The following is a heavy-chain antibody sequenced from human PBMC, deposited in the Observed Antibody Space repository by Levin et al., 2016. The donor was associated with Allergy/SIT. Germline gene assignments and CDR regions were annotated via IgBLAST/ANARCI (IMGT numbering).Heavy chain of an antibody. Sequence: ASVKVSCKASAYTFTSYYMHWVRQAPGQGLEWMGIINPSGGSTSYAQKFQGRVTMTCDTSTSTVYMELSSLRSEDTAVYYCARGPQYIVGAANFDYWGQGTLVTGLL. J-gene: IGHJ4*02. CDR1: AYTFTSYY. D-gene: IGHD1-26*01. V-gene: IGHV1-46*01. CDR2: INPSGGST. CDR3: ARGPQYIVGAANFDY.